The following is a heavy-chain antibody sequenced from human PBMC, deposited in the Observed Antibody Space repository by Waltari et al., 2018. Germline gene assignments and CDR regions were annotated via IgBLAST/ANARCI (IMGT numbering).Heavy chain of an antibody. CDR2: INHSGST. V-gene: IGHV4-34*01. CDR3: ARLGSGLYYDFWSGYLID. Sequence: QVQLQPWGAGLLKPSETLSLTCAVYGGSFSGYYWSWLRQPPGQGLEWIGEINHSGSTNYNPSLKSRVTISVDTSKNQFSLKLSSVTAADTAVYYCARLGSGLYYDFWSGYLIDWGQGTLVTVSS. D-gene: IGHD3-3*01. CDR1: GGSFSGYY. J-gene: IGHJ4*02.